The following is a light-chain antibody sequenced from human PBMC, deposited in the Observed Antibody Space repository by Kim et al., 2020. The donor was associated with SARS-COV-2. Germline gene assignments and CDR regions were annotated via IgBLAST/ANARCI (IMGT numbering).Light chain of an antibody. CDR1: SSDVGGYNS. J-gene: IGLJ3*02. Sequence: QSALTQPPSASGSPGQSVTISCTGTSSDVGGYNSVSWYQQHPGKAPKLMIYEVTKRPSGVPDRFSGSKSGNTASLTVSGLQAEDEADYYCSSYAGNNNLMFGGGTQLTVL. CDR3: SSYAGNNNLM. V-gene: IGLV2-8*01. CDR2: EVT.